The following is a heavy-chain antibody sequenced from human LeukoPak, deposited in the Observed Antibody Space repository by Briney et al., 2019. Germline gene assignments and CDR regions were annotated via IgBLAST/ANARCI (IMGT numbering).Heavy chain of an antibody. D-gene: IGHD3-22*01. V-gene: IGHV4-34*01. J-gene: IGHJ4*02. Sequence: SVTLSLTCAVYGGSFSGYYWSWIRQPPGKGLEWIGEINHSGSTNYNPSLKSRVTISVDTSKNQFSLKLSSVTAADTAVYYCARVVTGYNYYDSSGYTYYFDYWGQGTLVTVSS. CDR1: GGSFSGYY. CDR2: INHSGST. CDR3: ARVVTGYNYYDSSGYTYYFDY.